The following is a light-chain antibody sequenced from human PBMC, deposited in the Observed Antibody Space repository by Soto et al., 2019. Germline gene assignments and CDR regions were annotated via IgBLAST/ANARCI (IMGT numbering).Light chain of an antibody. Sequence: DIQMTQSPSSLSASVGDRVTITCRASQSISSYLNWYQQKPGKAPKLLIYAASSLQSGVPSRFSGSGAGTDFTLTISSRQHEEFATYYCQQSYSTPPLTFGQGTRLEIK. CDR3: QQSYSTPPLT. V-gene: IGKV1-39*01. CDR1: QSISSY. CDR2: AAS. J-gene: IGKJ5*01.